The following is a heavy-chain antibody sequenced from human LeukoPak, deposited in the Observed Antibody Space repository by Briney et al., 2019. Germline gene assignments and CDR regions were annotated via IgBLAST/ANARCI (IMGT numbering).Heavy chain of an antibody. CDR3: VRDDDRPDNGLDY. CDR2: ISGSGGST. D-gene: IGHD3-22*01. V-gene: IGHV3-23*01. Sequence: GGSLRLSCAASGFTFSTYAMTWVRQAPGKGLEWVSAISGSGGSTYYADSVKGRFTISRDNSKNTLYLQMNSLRAEDTAVYYCVRDDDRPDNGLDYWGQGTLVTVSS. CDR1: GFTFSTYA. J-gene: IGHJ4*02.